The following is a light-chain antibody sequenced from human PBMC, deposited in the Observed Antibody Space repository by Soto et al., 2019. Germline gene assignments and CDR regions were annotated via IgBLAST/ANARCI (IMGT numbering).Light chain of an antibody. J-gene: IGLJ2*01. CDR2: RTS. V-gene: IGLV7-43*01. Sequence: QAVVTQEPSLTVSPGGTVTLTCASSTGAVTSGNYPNWFQQKPGQAPRSLIYRTSKKQSWTPDRFSGSLLGGKAALTLSGVLPEDEAESYCLLNYPGARVVFGGGTQVTVL. CDR3: LLNYPGARVV. CDR1: TGAVTSGNY.